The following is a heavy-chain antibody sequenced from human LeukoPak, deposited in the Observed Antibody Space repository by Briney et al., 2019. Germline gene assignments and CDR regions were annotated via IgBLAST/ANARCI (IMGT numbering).Heavy chain of an antibody. CDR2: INPNSGGT. Sequence: GASVKVSCRASGFTFPMHNFTWVRQAPGQGLEWMGWINPNSGGTNYAQKLQGRVTMTTDTSTGTAYMELRSLRSDDTAVYYCARAYGDYIPDWFDPWGQGTLVTVSS. J-gene: IGHJ5*02. CDR3: ARAYGDYIPDWFDP. V-gene: IGHV1-18*01. CDR1: GFTFPMHN. D-gene: IGHD4-17*01.